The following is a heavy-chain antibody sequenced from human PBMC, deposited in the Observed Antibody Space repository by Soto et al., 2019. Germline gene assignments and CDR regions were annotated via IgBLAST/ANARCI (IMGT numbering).Heavy chain of an antibody. CDR2: IIPIFGTA. CDR1: GGTFSSYA. D-gene: IGHD1-20*01. Sequence: GASVKVSCKASGGTFSSYAISWVRQAPGQGLEWMGGIIPIFGTANYAQKFQGRVTITADESTSTAYMELSSLRSEDTAVYYCARGYDYYYGMDVWGQGTTVTVSS. V-gene: IGHV1-69*13. J-gene: IGHJ6*02. CDR3: ARGYDYYYGMDV.